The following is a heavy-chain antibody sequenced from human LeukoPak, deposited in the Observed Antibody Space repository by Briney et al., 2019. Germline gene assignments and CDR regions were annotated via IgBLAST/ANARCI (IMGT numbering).Heavy chain of an antibody. J-gene: IGHJ4*02. CDR3: AKRGSRGY. CDR1: GGSFSGYY. D-gene: IGHD1-26*01. Sequence: PSETLSLTCAVYGGSFSGYYWSWIRQPPGKGLEWIGEINHSGSTNYNPSLKSRVTISVDTSKNQFSLKLSSVTAADTAVYYCAKRGSRGYWGQGTLVTVSS. V-gene: IGHV4-34*01. CDR2: INHSGST.